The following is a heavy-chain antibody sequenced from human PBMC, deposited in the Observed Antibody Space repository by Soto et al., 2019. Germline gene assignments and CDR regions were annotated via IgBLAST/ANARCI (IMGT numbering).Heavy chain of an antibody. J-gene: IGHJ4*02. D-gene: IGHD6-13*01. CDR3: AIGDSSSSLDY. V-gene: IGHV3-30-3*01. CDR1: GFTFSSYA. CDR2: ISYDGSNT. Sequence: QVQLVESGGGVVQPGRSLRLSCAASGFTFSSYAMHWVRQAPGKGLEWVAVISYDGSNTYYADSVKGRFTISRDNSKNTLYLQMNSLRAEDTAVYYCAIGDSSSSLDYWGQGTLVTVSS.